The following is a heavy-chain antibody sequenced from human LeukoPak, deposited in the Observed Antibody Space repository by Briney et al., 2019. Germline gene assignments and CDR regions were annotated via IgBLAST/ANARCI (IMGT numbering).Heavy chain of an antibody. V-gene: IGHV3-66*01. J-gene: IGHJ4*02. D-gene: IGHD3-16*02. Sequence: GGSLRLSCAASGFTVSSNYMSWVRQAPGKGLEWVSVIYSGGSTYYADSVKGRFTISRDISKNTLYLQMNSLRTEDTAVYYCASSDYVWGSYRPGPFDYWGQGTLVTVSS. CDR3: ASSDYVWGSYRPGPFDY. CDR1: GFTVSSNY. CDR2: IYSGGST.